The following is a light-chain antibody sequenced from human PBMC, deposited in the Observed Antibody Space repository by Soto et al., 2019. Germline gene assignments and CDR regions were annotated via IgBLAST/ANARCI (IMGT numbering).Light chain of an antibody. CDR2: GAS. V-gene: IGKV1-6*01. J-gene: IGKJ2*01. CDR1: QGIRND. CDR3: LQYYNYPRT. Sequence: AIQMTQSPSSLSASVGDRVTITCRASQGIRNDLGWYQHKPGKAPKLLIYGASTLQSGVPSRFSGSGSGTYFTLTISSLQPEDFATYYCLQYYNYPRTFGPGTKLEIK.